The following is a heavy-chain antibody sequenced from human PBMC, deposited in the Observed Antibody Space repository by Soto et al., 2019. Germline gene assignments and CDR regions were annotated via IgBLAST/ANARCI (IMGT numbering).Heavy chain of an antibody. J-gene: IGHJ5*02. Sequence: ASVRGSCKASGYSFTSYGISWLRQAPGQGLEWMGWISAYNGNTNYAQKLQGRVTMTTDTSTSTAYMELRSLRSDDTAVYYCARDHPDYDCWGGYEDWFDPWGQGTLVTVSS. CDR1: GYSFTSYG. D-gene: IGHD3-3*01. V-gene: IGHV1-18*01. CDR3: ARDHPDYDCWGGYEDWFDP. CDR2: ISAYNGNT.